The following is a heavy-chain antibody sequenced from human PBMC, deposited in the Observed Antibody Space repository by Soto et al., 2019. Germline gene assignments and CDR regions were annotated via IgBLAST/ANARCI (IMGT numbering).Heavy chain of an antibody. CDR2: IYYSGST. V-gene: IGHV4-39*01. Sequence: SETLSLTCSVSGGSISSSTYYWGWIRQPPGKGLEWIGNIYYSGSTYYNPSLKSRVTMSVDTSENQFSLKLTSVTAADTAVYYCAGIAVAGRYWSGELDYWGQGTVVTVSS. CDR3: AGIAVAGRYWSGELDY. CDR1: GGSISSSTYY. D-gene: IGHD6-19*01. J-gene: IGHJ4*02.